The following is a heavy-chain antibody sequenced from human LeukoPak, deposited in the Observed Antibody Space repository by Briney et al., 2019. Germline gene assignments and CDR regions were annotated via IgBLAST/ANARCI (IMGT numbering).Heavy chain of an antibody. CDR2: ISGSGGTT. V-gene: IGHV3-23*01. CDR1: GFTFSNYA. Sequence: GGSLRLSCATSGFTFSNYAVSWVRQAPGKGLEWVSSISGSGGTTYYADSVKGRFTISRDNSKNTLYLQMNSLRAEDTAVYYCARVSRATPDYWGQGTLVTVSS. CDR3: ARVSRATPDY. D-gene: IGHD2-15*01. J-gene: IGHJ4*02.